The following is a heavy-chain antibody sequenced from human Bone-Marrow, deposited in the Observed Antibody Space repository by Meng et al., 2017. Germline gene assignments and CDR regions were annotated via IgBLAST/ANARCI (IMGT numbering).Heavy chain of an antibody. J-gene: IGHJ3*02. D-gene: IGHD2-21*02. CDR2: INPSNGFT. CDR1: GYTFTNYY. Sequence: ASVKVSCKASGYTFTNYYIHWVRQAPGQGLEWMGMINPSNGFTTYAQKFQGRVTMTGDTSTSTVYMELSSLRSEDTAVYYCAIKEAYCGGDCAPRMAFDIWGQGTMVTVSS. CDR3: AIKEAYCGGDCAPRMAFDI. V-gene: IGHV1-46*01.